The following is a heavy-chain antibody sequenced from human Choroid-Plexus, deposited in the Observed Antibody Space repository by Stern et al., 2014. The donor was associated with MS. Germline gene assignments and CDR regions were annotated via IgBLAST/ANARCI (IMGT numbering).Heavy chain of an antibody. J-gene: IGHJ5*02. D-gene: IGHD2/OR15-2a*01. CDR2: VSNGGSNK. Sequence: VQLVESGGGVVQPGRPLRLSCVASGFTFGSCAMHWVRQAPGKGLEWVAGVSNGGSNKYYADSVKGRFTISRDNSQNTLYMQMGSLRPEDTAVYYCAKDRQYLTYFFDHWGQGSLVTVSS. V-gene: IGHV3-30*18. CDR1: GFTFGSCA. CDR3: AKDRQYLTYFFDH.